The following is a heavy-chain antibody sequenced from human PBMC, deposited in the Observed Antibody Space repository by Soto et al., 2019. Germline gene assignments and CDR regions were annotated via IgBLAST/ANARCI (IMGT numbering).Heavy chain of an antibody. J-gene: IGHJ5*01. CDR3: GRVVEGATRHTDLDS. CDR1: GGSFSAYY. D-gene: IGHD2-21*01. CDR2: INHSGGA. Sequence: PSETLSLTCAVYGGSFSAYYWSWIRQPPGKGLEWIGEINHSGGAHYNSSLKSRVTISVDTANNQVSLRMRSLTAADTAVYYCGRVVEGATRHTDLDSWGQGTLVTVSS. V-gene: IGHV4-34*01.